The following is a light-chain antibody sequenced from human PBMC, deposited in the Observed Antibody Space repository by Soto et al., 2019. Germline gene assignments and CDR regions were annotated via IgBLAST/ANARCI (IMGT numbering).Light chain of an antibody. J-gene: IGKJ5*01. Sequence: DIQMTQSPSTLSASLGDRVTMTCRASQSISSWLAWYQQKPGKAPKLLVYDASSLESGVPSRFRGSGSGTEFILTVSSLQPDDFATYYCQQYNTLITFGQGTRLE. CDR3: QQYNTLIT. CDR2: DAS. CDR1: QSISSW. V-gene: IGKV1-5*01.